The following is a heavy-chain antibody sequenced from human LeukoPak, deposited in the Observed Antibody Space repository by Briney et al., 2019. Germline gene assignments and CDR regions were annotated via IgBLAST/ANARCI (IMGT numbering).Heavy chain of an antibody. CDR3: ARLRYSYGYARYFDY. CDR2: IYYSGST. J-gene: IGHJ4*02. D-gene: IGHD5-18*01. V-gene: IGHV4-39*01. Sequence: SEALSLTCTVSGGSISSSSYYWGWIRQPPGKGLEWIGSIYYSGSTYYNPSLKSRVTISVDTSKNQFSLKLSSVTAADTAVYYCARLRYSYGYARYFDYWGQGTLVTVSS. CDR1: GGSISSSSYY.